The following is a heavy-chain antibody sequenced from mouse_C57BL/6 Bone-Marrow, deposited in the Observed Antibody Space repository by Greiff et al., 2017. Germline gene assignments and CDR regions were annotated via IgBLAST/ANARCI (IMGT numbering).Heavy chain of an antibody. CDR1: GFTFSSYG. CDR3: AKRRIPHWYFDV. CDR2: ISSGGSYT. Sequence: EVQLQESGGDLVKPGGSLSLSCAASGFTFSSYGMSWVRQTPDKRLEWVATISSGGSYTYYPDRVTGRFTIYSDNAKNSLYLHMSRLKSEDTAVYYCAKRRIPHWYFDVWGTGTTGTVAS. J-gene: IGHJ1*03. V-gene: IGHV5-6*01.